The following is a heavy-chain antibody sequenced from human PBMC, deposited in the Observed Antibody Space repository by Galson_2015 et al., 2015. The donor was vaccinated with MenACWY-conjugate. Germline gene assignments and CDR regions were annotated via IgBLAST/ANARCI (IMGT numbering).Heavy chain of an antibody. V-gene: IGHV1-18*04. J-gene: IGHJ5*02. D-gene: IGHD2-2*01. CDR1: GYTFTSYG. Sequence: SVKVSCKASGYTFTSYGISWVRQAPGQGLEWMGWISAYNGNTNYAQKLQGRVTMTTDTSTSTAYMELRSLRSDDTAVYYCARDRRYCSSTSCYRGSWFDPWGQGTLVTVSS. CDR3: ARDRRYCSSTSCYRGSWFDP. CDR2: ISAYNGNT.